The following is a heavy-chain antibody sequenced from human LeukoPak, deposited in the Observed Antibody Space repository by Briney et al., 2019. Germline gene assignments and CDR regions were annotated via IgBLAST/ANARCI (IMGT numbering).Heavy chain of an antibody. V-gene: IGHV4-59*01. CDR2: IYYSGST. D-gene: IGHD3-10*01. J-gene: IGHJ3*02. Sequence: SETLSLTCTGSGGSISSYYWSWIRQPPGKGLEWIGYIYYSGSTNYNPSLKSRVTISVDTSKNQFSLKLSSVTAADTAVYYCARDLGYPYYYGSGSYLGAFDIWGQGTMVTVSS. CDR3: ARDLGYPYYYGSGSYLGAFDI. CDR1: GGSISSYY.